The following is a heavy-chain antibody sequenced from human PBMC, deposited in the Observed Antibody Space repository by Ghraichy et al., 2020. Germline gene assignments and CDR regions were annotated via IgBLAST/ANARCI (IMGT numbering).Heavy chain of an antibody. CDR2: IKQDGSEK. Sequence: GGSLRLSCAASGFTFSSYWMSWVRQAPGKGLEWVANIKQDGSEKYYVDSVKGRFTISRDNAKNSLYLQMNSLRAEDTAVYYCARVSRGVGATPDDYYYYYYMDVWGKGTTVTVSS. CDR3: ARVSRGVGATPDDYYYYYYMDV. V-gene: IGHV3-7*01. D-gene: IGHD1-26*01. J-gene: IGHJ6*03. CDR1: GFTFSSYW.